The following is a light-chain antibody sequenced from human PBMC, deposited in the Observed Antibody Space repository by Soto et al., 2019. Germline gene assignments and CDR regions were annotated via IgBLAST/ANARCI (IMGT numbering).Light chain of an antibody. V-gene: IGLV1-44*01. CDR2: SNN. CDR1: SSNIGSNT. CDR3: AAWDDSLNARLV. J-gene: IGLJ3*02. Sequence: QSVLNQPPSASGTPGQRVTISCSGSSSNIGSNTVNWYQQLPGTAPKLLIYSNNQRPSGVPDRFSGSKSGTSAALAISGLQSEDEADYYCAAWDDSLNARLVFGGGTKLTVL.